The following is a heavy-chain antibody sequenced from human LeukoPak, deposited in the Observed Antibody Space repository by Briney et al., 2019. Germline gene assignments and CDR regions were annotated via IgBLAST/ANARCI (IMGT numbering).Heavy chain of an antibody. Sequence: GGSLRLSCAASGFTFSSYAMSWVRQAPGKGLEWVSAISGSGGSTYYADSVKGRFTISRDNSKNTLYLQMNSLRAEDTAVYYCAKRRSGYSSGWYGGYYFDYWGQGTLVTVSS. CDR3: AKRRSGYSSGWYGGYYFDY. V-gene: IGHV3-23*01. CDR1: GFTFSSYA. CDR2: ISGSGGST. J-gene: IGHJ4*02. D-gene: IGHD6-19*01.